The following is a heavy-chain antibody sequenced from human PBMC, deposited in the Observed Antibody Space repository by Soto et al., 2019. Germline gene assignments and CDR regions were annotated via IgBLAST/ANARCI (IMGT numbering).Heavy chain of an antibody. J-gene: IGHJ6*02. V-gene: IGHV5-51*01. CDR3: ARGGMGGSNFYGLDV. CDR1: GYTFTNYW. Sequence: GESLKISCKGSGYTFTNYWIGWVRQMPGKGLEWMGIIYPGDSDTKYNPSFQGQVTISADKSITTTYLQWSSLKASDTAMYYCARGGMGGSNFYGLDVWGQGTTVTVSS. CDR2: IYPGDSDT. D-gene: IGHD1-26*01.